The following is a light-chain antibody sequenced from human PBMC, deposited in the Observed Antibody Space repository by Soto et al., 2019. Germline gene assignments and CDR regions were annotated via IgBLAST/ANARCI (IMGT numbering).Light chain of an antibody. J-gene: IGKJ1*01. CDR1: QSVSGY. CDR3: QQRSKWRT. V-gene: IGKV3-11*01. Sequence: EIVLTQSPATLSLSPGVRATLSCRASQSVSGYLAWYQQKPGQAPRLLIYDASKRATGIPARFSGSGFGTDYTLTISSLEPEYFAVYYCQQRSKWRTFGQGTKVEIK. CDR2: DAS.